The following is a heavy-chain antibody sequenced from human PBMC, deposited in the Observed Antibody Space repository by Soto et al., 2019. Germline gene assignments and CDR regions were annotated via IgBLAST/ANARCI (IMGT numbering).Heavy chain of an antibody. Sequence: PGGSLRLSCTASGFTFGDYAMSWFRQAPGKGLEWVGFIRSKAYGGTTEYAASVKGRFTISRDDSKSIAYPQMNSLKTEDTAVYYCMLTTANPNWFDPWGQGTLVTVSS. CDR1: GFTFGDYA. J-gene: IGHJ5*02. D-gene: IGHD4-17*01. V-gene: IGHV3-49*03. CDR3: MLTTANPNWFDP. CDR2: IRSKAYGGTT.